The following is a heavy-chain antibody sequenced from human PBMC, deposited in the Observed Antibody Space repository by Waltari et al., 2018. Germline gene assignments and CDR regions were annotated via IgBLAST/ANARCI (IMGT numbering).Heavy chain of an antibody. Sequence: EVQLVESGGGLVQPGGSLRLSCVASGFPFSSYWMSWVRQPPGKGLEWVANIKQDGSEKYYVDSVKGRFTISRDNAKNSLYLQMNSLRAEDTAVYYCARCLWGSMVLDAFDIWGQGTMVTVSS. CDR3: ARCLWGSMVLDAFDI. V-gene: IGHV3-7*01. CDR2: IKQDGSEK. CDR1: GFPFSSYW. J-gene: IGHJ3*02. D-gene: IGHD3-10*01.